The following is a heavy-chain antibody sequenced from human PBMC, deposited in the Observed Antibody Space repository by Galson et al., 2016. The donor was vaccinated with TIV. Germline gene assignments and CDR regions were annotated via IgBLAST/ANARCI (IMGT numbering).Heavy chain of an antibody. D-gene: IGHD2-8*02. J-gene: IGHJ5*02. CDR1: DYSISTSY. CDR3: ARGLGFLGYCSGSDCFNWFDP. CDR2: IFVSGSV. Sequence: SETLSLTCSVSDYSISTSYWSWIRQPAGKGLEWIGRIFVSGSVNYNPSLKSRVTLSLDTSNNQFSLKLTSVTAADTAIYYCARGLGFLGYCSGSDCFNWFDPWGQGTLVTVSS. V-gene: IGHV4-4*07.